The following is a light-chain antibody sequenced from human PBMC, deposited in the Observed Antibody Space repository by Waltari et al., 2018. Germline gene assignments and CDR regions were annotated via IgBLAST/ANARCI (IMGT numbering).Light chain of an antibody. CDR2: GPA. CDR1: SSNIGAGYA. CDR3: QSYDINLSGSGV. J-gene: IGLJ3*02. Sequence: QSILTQPPSVSGAPGLSVSISCTGSSSNIGAGYAVHCYQQVPGTAPQLLILGPALRPSGVPDRFSASKSGTAASLAITGLRADDEAVYYCQSYDINLSGSGVFGGGTRLTVL. V-gene: IGLV1-40*01.